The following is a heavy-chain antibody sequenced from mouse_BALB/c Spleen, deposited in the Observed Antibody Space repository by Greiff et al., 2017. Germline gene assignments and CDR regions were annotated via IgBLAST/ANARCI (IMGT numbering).Heavy chain of an antibody. CDR3: SRGYGNYDWYFDV. CDR2: ISSGGST. Sequence: EVMLVESGGGLVKPGGSLKLSCAASGFTFSSYAMSWVRQTPEKRLEWVASISSGGSTYYPDSVKGRFTISRDNARNILYLQMSSLRSEDTAMYYCSRGYGNYDWYFDVWGAGTTVTVSS. V-gene: IGHV5-6-5*01. J-gene: IGHJ1*01. CDR1: GFTFSSYA. D-gene: IGHD2-1*01.